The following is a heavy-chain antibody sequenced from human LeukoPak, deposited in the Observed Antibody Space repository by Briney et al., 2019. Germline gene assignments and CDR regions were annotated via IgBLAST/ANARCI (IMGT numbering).Heavy chain of an antibody. J-gene: IGHJ3*02. D-gene: IGHD6-19*01. CDR3: ARPYSSGWSGAFDI. Sequence: PLETLSLTCTVSGGSISSYYWSWIRQPPGKGLEWIGNIYTSGNTNYNPSLKSRVAISVDTSKNQFSLKLNSVTAADTAVYYCARPYSSGWSGAFDIWGQGTMVTVSS. V-gene: IGHV4-4*09. CDR1: GGSISSYY. CDR2: IYTSGNT.